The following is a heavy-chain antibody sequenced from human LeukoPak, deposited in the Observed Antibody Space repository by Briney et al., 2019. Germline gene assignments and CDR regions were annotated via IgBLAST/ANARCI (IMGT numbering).Heavy chain of an antibody. V-gene: IGHV3-30*02. CDR1: GFTFSSYS. Sequence: GGSLRLSFAASGFTFSSYSMNWVRQAPGKGLEWVAFIRYDGSNKYYADSVKGRFTISRDNSKNTLYLQMNSLRAEDTAVYYCARVKVVITTDDAFDIWGQGTMVTVSS. CDR3: ARVKVVITTDDAFDI. D-gene: IGHD3-22*01. J-gene: IGHJ3*02. CDR2: IRYDGSNK.